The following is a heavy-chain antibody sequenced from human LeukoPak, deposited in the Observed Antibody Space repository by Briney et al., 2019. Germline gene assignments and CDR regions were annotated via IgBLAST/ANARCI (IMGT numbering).Heavy chain of an antibody. D-gene: IGHD1-7*01. CDR3: ARGWNYGVYYYYYMDV. Sequence: GGSLRLSCAASGFTFSSYSMNWVRQAPGKGLEWVSSISSSSSYIYYADSVKGRFTISRDNAKNSLYLQMNSLRAEDTAVYYCARGWNYGVYYYYYMDVWGKGTTVTVSS. V-gene: IGHV3-21*01. CDR1: GFTFSSYS. J-gene: IGHJ6*03. CDR2: ISSSSSYI.